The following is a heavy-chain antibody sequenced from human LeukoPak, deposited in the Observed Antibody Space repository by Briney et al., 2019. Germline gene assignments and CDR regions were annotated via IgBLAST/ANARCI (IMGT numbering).Heavy chain of an antibody. Sequence: GASVKVSCKASGYTFTGYYMHWVRQAPGQGLEWMRWINPNSGVTNYAQKFQGRVTMTRDTSISTAYMELSSLRSDDTAVYYCSRDFGEPTGYYMDVWGKGTTVTVSS. V-gene: IGHV1-2*02. CDR2: INPNSGVT. J-gene: IGHJ6*03. D-gene: IGHD3-3*01. CDR1: GYTFTGYY. CDR3: SRDFGEPTGYYMDV.